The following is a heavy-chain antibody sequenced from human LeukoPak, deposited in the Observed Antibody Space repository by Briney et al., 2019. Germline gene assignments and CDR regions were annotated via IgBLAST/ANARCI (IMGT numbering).Heavy chain of an antibody. CDR1: GGTFSSYA. Sequence: SVKLSCKASGGTFSSYAISWVRHAPGQGLEWMGGIIPIFGTASYAQKFQGRVTITADESTSTAYMELSSLRSEDTAVYYCALRVVAATPHGYYYYYGMDVWGQGTRSPSP. D-gene: IGHD2-15*01. CDR2: IIPIFGTA. J-gene: IGHJ6*02. CDR3: ALRVVAATPHGYYYYYGMDV. V-gene: IGHV1-69*13.